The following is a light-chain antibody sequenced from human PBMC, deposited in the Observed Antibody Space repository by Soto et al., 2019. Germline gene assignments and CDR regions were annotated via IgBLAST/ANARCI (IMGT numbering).Light chain of an antibody. J-gene: IGKJ2*01. CDR3: QQYESTPPT. Sequence: DLVMTQSPDALAVSLGERATINCKSSQSVLYSSNNKNYLAWYQQRPGQPPKLLIYWESTRESGVPDRFSGSGYGTDFPLTITSLQAEEVAVYYWQQYESTPPTFGQGTKLEIK. CDR1: QSVLYSSNNKNY. V-gene: IGKV4-1*01. CDR2: WES.